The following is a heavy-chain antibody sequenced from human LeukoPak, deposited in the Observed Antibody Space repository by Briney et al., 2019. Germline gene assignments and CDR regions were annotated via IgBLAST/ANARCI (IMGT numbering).Heavy chain of an antibody. J-gene: IGHJ3*02. V-gene: IGHV4-59*01. D-gene: IGHD1-14*01. CDR3: ARYRNEALFAFDI. CDR1: GDSISNYY. Sequence: PSETLSHTCTVSGDSISNYYWSWIRQPPGKGLEWIGYIYYSGNTDYNPSLKSRVTTSVDTSMNQFSLRLNSVTAADTAVYYCARYRNEALFAFDIWGQGTMVTVSS. CDR2: IYYSGNT.